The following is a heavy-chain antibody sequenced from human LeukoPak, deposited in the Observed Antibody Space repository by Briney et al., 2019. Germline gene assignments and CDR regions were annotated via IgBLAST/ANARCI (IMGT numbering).Heavy chain of an antibody. Sequence: SETLSLTCTVSGGSISSGGYYWSWIRQHPGKGLEWIGYIYYSGSTYYNPSLKSRVTIAVDTSKNQFSLKLSSVTAADTAVYYCARKRPPQDYDILTGYGPRKLGAFDIWGQGTMVTVSS. CDR2: IYYSGST. D-gene: IGHD3-9*01. J-gene: IGHJ3*02. CDR1: GGSISSGGYY. CDR3: ARKRPPQDYDILTGYGPRKLGAFDI. V-gene: IGHV4-31*03.